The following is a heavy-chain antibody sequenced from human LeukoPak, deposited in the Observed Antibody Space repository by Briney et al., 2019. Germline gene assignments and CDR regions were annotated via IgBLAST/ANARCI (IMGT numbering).Heavy chain of an antibody. D-gene: IGHD6-19*01. J-gene: IGHJ4*02. CDR3: ARYGIAVAGTDY. V-gene: IGHV1-69*04. CDR1: GGTFSSYA. CDR2: IIPILGIA. Sequence: SVKVSCKASGGTFSSYAISWVRQAPGQGLEWMGRIIPILGIANYAQKFQGRVTITADKSTSTAYMELSSLRSEDTAVYYCARYGIAVAGTDYWGQGTLVTVSS.